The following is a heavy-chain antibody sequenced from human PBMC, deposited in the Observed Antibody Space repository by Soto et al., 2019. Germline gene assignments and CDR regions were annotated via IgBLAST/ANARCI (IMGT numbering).Heavy chain of an antibody. CDR2: ISYDGSDK. CDR1: GFTFSNYG. D-gene: IGHD2-2*01. V-gene: IGHV3-30*18. CDR3: AKVTGYCSSSRCRRDYYYYYGMDV. J-gene: IGHJ6*02. Sequence: GGSLRLSCAASGFTFSNYGMHWVRQAPGKGPEWVAVISYDGSDKYYADSVKGRFSISRDNSKNTLYLQMNSLRAEDTAVYYCAKVTGYCSSSRCRRDYYYYYGMDVWGQGTTVTVSS.